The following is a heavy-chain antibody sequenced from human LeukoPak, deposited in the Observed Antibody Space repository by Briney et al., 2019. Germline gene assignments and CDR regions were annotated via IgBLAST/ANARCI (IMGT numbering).Heavy chain of an antibody. D-gene: IGHD6-6*01. CDR2: INHSGST. J-gene: IGHJ4*02. Sequence: ASETLSLTCAVYGGSFSGYYWGWIRQPPGKGLEWIGEINHSGSTNYNPSLKSRVTISVDTSKNQFSLKLSSVTAADTAVYYCARGKARIIDYWGQGTLVTVSS. CDR1: GGSFSGYY. V-gene: IGHV4-34*01. CDR3: ARGKARIIDY.